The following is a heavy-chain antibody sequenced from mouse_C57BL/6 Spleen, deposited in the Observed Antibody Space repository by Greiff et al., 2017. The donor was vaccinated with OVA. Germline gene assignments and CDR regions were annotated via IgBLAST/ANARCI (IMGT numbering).Heavy chain of an antibody. CDR2: ISSGSSTI. D-gene: IGHD1-1*01. CDR1: GFTFSDYG. J-gene: IGHJ2*01. CDR3: ARTHYYGSSHYFDY. V-gene: IGHV5-17*01. Sequence: EVKLVESGGGLVKPGGSLKLSCAASGFTFSDYGMHWVRQAPEKGLEWVAYISSGSSTIYYADTVKGRFTISRDNAKNTLFLQMTSLRSEDTAMYYCARTHYYGSSHYFDYWGQGTTLTVSS.